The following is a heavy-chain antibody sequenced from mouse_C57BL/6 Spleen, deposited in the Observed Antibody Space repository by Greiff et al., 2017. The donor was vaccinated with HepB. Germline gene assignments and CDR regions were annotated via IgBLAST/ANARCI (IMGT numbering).Heavy chain of an antibody. CDR2: IYPSDSET. D-gene: IGHD1-1*01. Sequence: QVQLQQSGAELVRPGSSVKLSCKASGYTFTSYWMDWVKQRPGQGLEWIGNIYPSDSETHYNQKFKDKATLTVDKSSSTAYMQLSSLTSEDSAVYYCARRPYYYGSRGLDYAMDYWGQGTSVTVSS. CDR3: ARRPYYYGSRGLDYAMDY. J-gene: IGHJ4*01. CDR1: GYTFTSYW. V-gene: IGHV1-61*01.